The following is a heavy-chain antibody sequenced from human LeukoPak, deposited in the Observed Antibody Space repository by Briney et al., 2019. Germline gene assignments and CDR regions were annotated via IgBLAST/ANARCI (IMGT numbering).Heavy chain of an antibody. CDR3: ARSIVGAPPYYYYYYMDV. V-gene: IGHV1-69*13. D-gene: IGHD1-26*01. J-gene: IGHJ6*03. Sequence: ASVKVSCKASGGTFSSYAISWVRQAPGQGLEWMGGIIPIFGTANYAQKFQGRVTITADESTSTAYMELSSLRSEDTAVYYCARSIVGAPPYYYYYYMDVWGKGTTVTVSS. CDR2: IIPIFGTA. CDR1: GGTFSSYA.